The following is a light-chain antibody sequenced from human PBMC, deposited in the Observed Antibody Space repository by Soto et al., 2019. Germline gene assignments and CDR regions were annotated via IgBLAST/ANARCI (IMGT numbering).Light chain of an antibody. CDR1: QGISSY. CDR3: QQYYSYPQIT. Sequence: IQLTQSPSSLSASVGDRVTITCRASQGISSYLAWYQQKPGKAPKLLIYAASTLQSGVPSRFSGSGSGTDFTLTISCLQSEDFATYYCQQYYSYPQITFGQGTRLEI. V-gene: IGKV1-9*01. CDR2: AAS. J-gene: IGKJ5*01.